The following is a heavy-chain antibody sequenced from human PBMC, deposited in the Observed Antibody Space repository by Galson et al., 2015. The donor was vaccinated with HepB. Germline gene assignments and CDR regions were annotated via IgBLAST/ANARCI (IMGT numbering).Heavy chain of an antibody. V-gene: IGHV1-3*01. Sequence: SCKASGYTFTSYAMHWVRQAPGQRLEWMGWINAGNGNTKYSQKFQGRVTITRDTSASTAYMELSSLRSEDTAVYYCASSSPRNYYDSSGAYAFDIWGQGTMVTVSS. D-gene: IGHD3-22*01. CDR2: INAGNGNT. J-gene: IGHJ3*02. CDR1: GYTFTSYA. CDR3: ASSSPRNYYDSSGAYAFDI.